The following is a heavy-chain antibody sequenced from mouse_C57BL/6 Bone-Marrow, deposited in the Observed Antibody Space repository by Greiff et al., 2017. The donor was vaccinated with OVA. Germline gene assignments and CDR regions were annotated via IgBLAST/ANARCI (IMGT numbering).Heavy chain of an antibody. CDR2: IYPRSGNT. V-gene: IGHV1-81*01. D-gene: IGHD1-1*01. J-gene: IGHJ1*03. CDR1: GYTFTSYW. CDR3: ARCSYCGSSYWYFDV. Sequence: QVQLQQPGAELVKPGASVKVSCKASGYTFTSYWMHWVKQRTGQGLEWIGEIYPRSGNTYYNEKFKGKATLTADKSSSTAYMELRSLTSEDSAVYFCARCSYCGSSYWYFDVWGTGTTVTVSS.